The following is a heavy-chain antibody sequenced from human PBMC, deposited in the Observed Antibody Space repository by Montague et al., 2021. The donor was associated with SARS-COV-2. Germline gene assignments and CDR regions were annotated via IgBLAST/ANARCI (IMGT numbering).Heavy chain of an antibody. CDR2: INHSGST. D-gene: IGHD3-10*01. V-gene: IGHV4-34*01. J-gene: IGHJ6*02. CDR1: GGSFSGYY. CDR3: ARGRRILLWFGELFSGGDYYGMDV. Sequence: SETLSLTCAVYGGSFSGYYWSWIRQPPVKGLEWIGEINHSGSTNYNPSLKSRVTISVDTSKNQFSLKLSSVTAADTAVYYCARGRRILLWFGELFSGGDYYGMDVWGQGTTVTVS.